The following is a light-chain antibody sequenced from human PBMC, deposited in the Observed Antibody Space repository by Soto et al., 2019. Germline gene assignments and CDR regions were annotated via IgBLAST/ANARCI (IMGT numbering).Light chain of an antibody. CDR3: QHYNSYSEA. Sequence: DIQMTQSPSTLSLSLGYRFTTTFRASQTISSWLAWYQQKPGKAPKLLIYKASTLKSGVPSRFSGSGSGTEFTLTISSLQPDDFATYYCQHYNSYSEAFGQGTKVDIK. V-gene: IGKV1-5*03. CDR2: KAS. CDR1: QTISSW. J-gene: IGKJ1*01.